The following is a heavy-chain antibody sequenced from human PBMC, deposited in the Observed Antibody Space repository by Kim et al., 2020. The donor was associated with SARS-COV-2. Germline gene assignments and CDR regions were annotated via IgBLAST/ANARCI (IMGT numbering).Heavy chain of an antibody. J-gene: IGHJ4*02. V-gene: IGHV1-18*01. CDR1: GYTFGSYS. D-gene: IGHD3-10*01. CDR2: ISNYNGNT. CDR3: ARVAGYGSGSPFDY. Sequence: ASVKVSCRTSGYTFGSYSITWVRQAPGQGLEWMGRISNYNGNTIYVRRLQGRVTMTTDTSTSTAYKELRSLASDDTAVYYCARVAGYGSGSPFDYWGQGT.